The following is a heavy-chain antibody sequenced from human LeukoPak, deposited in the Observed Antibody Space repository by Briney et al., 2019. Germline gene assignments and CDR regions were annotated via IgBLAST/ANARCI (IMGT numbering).Heavy chain of an antibody. CDR2: IYSGGST. CDR3: ARGYYDSFRAFDI. CDR1: GFTFTNYW. Sequence: GGSLRLSCAASGFTFTNYWMCWVRQAPGKGLEWVSVIYSGGSTYYADSVKGRFTISRDNTKNTLYLQMNSLRAEDTAVYYCARGYYDSFRAFDIWGQGTMVTVSS. D-gene: IGHD3-22*01. J-gene: IGHJ3*02. V-gene: IGHV3-53*01.